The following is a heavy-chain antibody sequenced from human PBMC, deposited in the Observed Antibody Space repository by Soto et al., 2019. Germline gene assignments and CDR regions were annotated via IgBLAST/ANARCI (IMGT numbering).Heavy chain of an antibody. CDR3: ARASLGAARTPTDY. D-gene: IGHD6-6*01. CDR1: GYTFTGDY. CDR2: INPNSGGT. V-gene: IGHV1-2*02. J-gene: IGHJ4*02. Sequence: GASVKVSCKASGYTFTGDYMHWVRQAPGQGLEWMGWINPNSGGTNYAQKFQGRVTMTRDTSISTAYMELSRLRSDDTAVYYCARASLGAARTPTDYWGQGTLVTVSS.